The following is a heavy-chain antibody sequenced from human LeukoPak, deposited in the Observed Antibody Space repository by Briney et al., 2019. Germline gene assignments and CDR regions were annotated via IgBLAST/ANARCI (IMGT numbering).Heavy chain of an antibody. CDR2: ISSSSSYI. CDR3: ARDGIVLMVYAQGAFDI. Sequence: GGSLRLSCAASGFTFSSYSMNWVRQAPGKGLEWVSSISSSSSYIYYADSVKGRFTISRDNAKNSLYLQMNSLRAEDTAVYYCARDGIVLMVYAQGAFDIWGQGTMVTVSS. D-gene: IGHD2-8*01. V-gene: IGHV3-21*01. CDR1: GFTFSSYS. J-gene: IGHJ3*02.